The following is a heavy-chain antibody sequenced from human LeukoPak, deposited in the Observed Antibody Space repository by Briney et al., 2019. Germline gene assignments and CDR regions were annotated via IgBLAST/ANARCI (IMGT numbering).Heavy chain of an antibody. J-gene: IGHJ4*02. D-gene: IGHD1-26*01. V-gene: IGHV3-7*01. CDR3: ARDPPGGWEGFDY. Sequence: PGGSLRLSCAASGFTFSRYWMSWVRQAPGKGLEWVANIKQDGSEKYYVDSVKGRFTISRDNAKNSLHLQMNSLRAEDTANYYCARDPPGGWEGFDYWGQGTLVTVSA. CDR1: GFTFSRYW. CDR2: IKQDGSEK.